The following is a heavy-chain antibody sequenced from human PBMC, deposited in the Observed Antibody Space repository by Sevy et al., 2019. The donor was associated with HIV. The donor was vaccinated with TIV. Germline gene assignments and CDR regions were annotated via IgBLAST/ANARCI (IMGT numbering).Heavy chain of an antibody. Sequence: GGSLRLSCAASGFTFSSSSMTWVRQAPGKGLEWVATISQGGSEEYYVDSVKGRFTISRDNAKNSLYRQMNSLGAVDTAVYFCARFVSLGYWGQGTLVTVSS. CDR2: ISQGGSEE. CDR1: GFTFSSSS. V-gene: IGHV3-7*01. CDR3: ARFVSLGY. J-gene: IGHJ4*02. D-gene: IGHD6-13*01.